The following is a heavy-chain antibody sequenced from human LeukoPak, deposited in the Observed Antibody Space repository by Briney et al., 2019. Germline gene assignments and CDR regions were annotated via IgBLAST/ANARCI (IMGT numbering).Heavy chain of an antibody. V-gene: IGHV3-66*01. J-gene: IGHJ4*02. CDR1: GFTVSSNY. Sequence: GGSLRLSCAASGFTVSSNYMSWVRQAPGKGLEWVSVIYSGGGTYYADSVKGRFTISRDNSKNTLYLQMNSLRAEDTAVYYCARAPDIVVVPAAILDYWGQGTLVTVSS. CDR3: ARAPDIVVVPAAILDY. D-gene: IGHD2-2*02. CDR2: IYSGGGT.